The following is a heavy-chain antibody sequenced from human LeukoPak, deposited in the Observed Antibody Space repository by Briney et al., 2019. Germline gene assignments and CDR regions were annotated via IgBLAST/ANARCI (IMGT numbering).Heavy chain of an antibody. CDR2: IYYTGSA. J-gene: IGHJ4*02. CDR1: GGSINSADYY. D-gene: IGHD3-9*01. Sequence: SETLSLTCTVSGGSINSADYYWSWIRQPPGKGLEWIGYIYYTGSAYYNPSLKSRVTISVDTSKNQFSLKLNSVTAADTAVYYCARGDILTGYYTTLDYWGQGTLVTVSS. V-gene: IGHV4-30-4*08. CDR3: ARGDILTGYYTTLDY.